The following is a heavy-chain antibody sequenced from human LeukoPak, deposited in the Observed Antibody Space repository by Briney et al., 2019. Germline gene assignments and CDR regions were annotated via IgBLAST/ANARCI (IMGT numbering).Heavy chain of an antibody. D-gene: IGHD6-13*01. CDR2: FDPEDGET. CDR1: GGTFSSYA. Sequence: ASVKVSCKASGGTFSSYAISWVRQAPGKGLEWMGGFDPEDGETIYAQKFQGRVTMTEDTSTDTAYMELSSLRSEDTAVYYCATDARAAAGTPGYYYYGMDAWGQGTTVTVSS. J-gene: IGHJ6*02. V-gene: IGHV1-24*01. CDR3: ATDARAAAGTPGYYYYGMDA.